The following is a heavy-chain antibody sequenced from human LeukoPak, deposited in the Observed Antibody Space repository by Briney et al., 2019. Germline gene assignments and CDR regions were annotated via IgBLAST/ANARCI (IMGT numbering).Heavy chain of an antibody. CDR2: IKSKTDGGTT. CDR3: TTVPNPYYYDSSGPAWDY. J-gene: IGHJ4*02. V-gene: IGHV3-15*01. CDR1: GFTFSNAW. Sequence: KAGGSLRLSCAASGFTFSNAWMSWVRQAPGKGLEWVGRIKSKTDGGTTDYAAPVKGRFTISRDDPKNTLYLQMNSLKTEDTAVYYCTTVPNPYYYDSSGPAWDYWGQGTLVTVSS. D-gene: IGHD3-22*01.